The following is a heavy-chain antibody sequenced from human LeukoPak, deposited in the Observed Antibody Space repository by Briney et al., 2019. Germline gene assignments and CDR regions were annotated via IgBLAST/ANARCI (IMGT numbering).Heavy chain of an antibody. CDR1: GGSISSGSYY. D-gene: IGHD3-10*01. CDR3: ARVGFAEATFAFDI. Sequence: SETLSLTCTVSGGSISSGSYYWSWIRQPAGKGLEWIGRIYTSGSTNYNPSLKSRVTISVDTSTNQFSLKLSPVSATDTAVYYCARVGFAEATFAFDIWGQGHWSPSLQ. CDR2: IYTSGST. J-gene: IGHJ3*02. V-gene: IGHV4-61*02.